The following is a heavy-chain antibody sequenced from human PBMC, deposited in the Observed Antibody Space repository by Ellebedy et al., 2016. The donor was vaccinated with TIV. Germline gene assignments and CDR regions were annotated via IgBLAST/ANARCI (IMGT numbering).Heavy chain of an antibody. D-gene: IGHD1-1*01. V-gene: IGHV3-23*01. CDR3: ARVRRTGSNGDGLDI. CDR2: ISGDGDTT. Sequence: GESLKISCAASGFTFTSYVMTWVRQAPGKGLEWVSSISGDGDTTTYADSVKGRFTISRDNSKNTVDLQMNSLRGEDTAVYYCARVRRTGSNGDGLDIWGQGTTVTVSS. J-gene: IGHJ3*02. CDR1: GFTFTSYV.